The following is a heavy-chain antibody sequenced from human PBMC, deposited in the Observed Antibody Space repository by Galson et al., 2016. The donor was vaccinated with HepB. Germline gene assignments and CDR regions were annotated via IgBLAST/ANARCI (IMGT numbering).Heavy chain of an antibody. Sequence: SLRLSCAASGFTFSRFAMHWVRQAPGKGLEWVAVISHDGSNKYYADSVKGRFTISRDNSKNTLYLQMNSLRAEDTAVYYCAREGGLNWNYENFDYWGQGTLVTVS. D-gene: IGHD1-7*01. V-gene: IGHV3-30-3*01. CDR3: AREGGLNWNYENFDY. J-gene: IGHJ4*02. CDR2: ISHDGSNK. CDR1: GFTFSRFA.